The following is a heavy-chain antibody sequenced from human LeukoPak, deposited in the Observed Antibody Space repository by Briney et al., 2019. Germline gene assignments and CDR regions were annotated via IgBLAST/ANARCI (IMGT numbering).Heavy chain of an antibody. CDR1: GGSISSSSYY. CDR2: IYYSGST. Sequence: SETLSLTCTVSGGSISSSSYYWGWIRQPPGKGLEWIGYIYYSGSTNYNPSLKSRVTISVDTSKNQFSLKLSSVTAADTAVYYCARGHCSSTSCYDYWGQGTLVTVSS. D-gene: IGHD2-2*01. J-gene: IGHJ4*02. V-gene: IGHV4-61*05. CDR3: ARGHCSSTSCYDY.